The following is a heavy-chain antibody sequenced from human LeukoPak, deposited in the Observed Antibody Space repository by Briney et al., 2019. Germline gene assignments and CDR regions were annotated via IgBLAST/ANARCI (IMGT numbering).Heavy chain of an antibody. Sequence: GRSLRLSCAASGFTFSSYGMHWVRQAPGKGLEWVAIIWYDGSKKYYADSVKGRFTISRDNSKNTLFLQMNSLRAEDTAVYYCARSRWELGPLFDIWGQGTMVTVSS. V-gene: IGHV3-33*01. CDR3: ARSRWELGPLFDI. D-gene: IGHD1-26*01. CDR1: GFTFSSYG. CDR2: IWYDGSKK. J-gene: IGHJ3*02.